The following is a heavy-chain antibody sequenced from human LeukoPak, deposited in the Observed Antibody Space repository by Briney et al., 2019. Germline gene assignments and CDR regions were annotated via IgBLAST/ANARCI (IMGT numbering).Heavy chain of an antibody. D-gene: IGHD1-14*01. CDR1: GYTFTSYN. J-gene: IGHJ4*02. CDR2: INPTGSST. V-gene: IGHV1-46*01. Sequence: ASVKVSCKASGYTFTSYNIHWVRQAPGQGLEWMGIINPTGSSTGYAQKFHGRVTMTRATSTSTVYMEMSSLRSEDTAVYYCARDIAGGWNYFDYWGQGTLVTVSS. CDR3: ARDIAGGWNYFDY.